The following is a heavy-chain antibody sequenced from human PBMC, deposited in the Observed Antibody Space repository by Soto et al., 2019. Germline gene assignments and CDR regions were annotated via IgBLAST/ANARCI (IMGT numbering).Heavy chain of an antibody. CDR3: AGFKYFHSSDYLGH. CDR2: IYYTGST. Sequence: SETLSLTCTVSGGSISSSSYYWGWIRQPPGKGLEWIGTIYYTGSTYYNPSLKSRVTISVDTSKNQFSLKLSSVTAADTAVYYWAGFKYFHSSDYLGHWGQGTRVTVSS. D-gene: IGHD3-22*01. J-gene: IGHJ4*02. V-gene: IGHV4-39*01. CDR1: GGSISSSSYY.